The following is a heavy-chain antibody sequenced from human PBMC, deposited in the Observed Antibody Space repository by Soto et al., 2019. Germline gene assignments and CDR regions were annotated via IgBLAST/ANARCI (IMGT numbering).Heavy chain of an antibody. CDR1: GFTFTSYA. D-gene: IGHD5-12*01. Sequence: EVQLLESGGGSVQPGGSLRLSCAASGFTFTSYAMSWVRQSPGAGLEWGSAISGSGGGRYYADSVKGRFTISRDNSKNTLYLQMNSLRAEDTAVYYCAKDLGRDSGYDWGADYWGQGTLVTVSS. V-gene: IGHV3-23*01. J-gene: IGHJ4*02. CDR2: ISGSGGGR. CDR3: AKDLGRDSGYDWGADY.